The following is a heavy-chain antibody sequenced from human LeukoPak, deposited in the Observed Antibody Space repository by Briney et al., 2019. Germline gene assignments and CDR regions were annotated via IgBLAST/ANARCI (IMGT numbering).Heavy chain of an antibody. V-gene: IGHV3-43D*03. CDR2: ISWDGGST. CDR3: AKSTLPLVVVIAIDY. J-gene: IGHJ4*02. CDR1: GFTFDDYA. Sequence: QPGGSLRLSCAASGFTFDDYAMHWVRQAPGKGLEWVSLISWDGGSTYYADSVKGRFTISRDNSKNSLYLQMNSLRAEDTALYYCAKSTLPLVVVIAIDYWGQGTLVTVSS. D-gene: IGHD2-21*01.